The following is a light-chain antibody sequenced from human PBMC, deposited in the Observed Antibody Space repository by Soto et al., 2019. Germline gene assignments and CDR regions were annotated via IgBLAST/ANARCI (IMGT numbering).Light chain of an antibody. Sequence: AIQMTQSPSSLSASVGDRVTITCRASQYIRNDLAWYQKKPGKAPRVLIFAASTLQSGVPSRFSGSGSGTDFTLTISSLQPEDFATYYCLQDYNYPPTFGQGTKVEIK. CDR1: QYIRND. V-gene: IGKV1-6*01. CDR2: AAS. J-gene: IGKJ1*01. CDR3: LQDYNYPPT.